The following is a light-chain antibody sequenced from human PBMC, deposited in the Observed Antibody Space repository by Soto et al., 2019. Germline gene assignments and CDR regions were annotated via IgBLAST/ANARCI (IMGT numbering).Light chain of an antibody. CDR1: QTISSW. J-gene: IGKJ4*01. CDR2: KAS. V-gene: IGKV1-27*01. Sequence: DIQMTQSPSTLSGSVGDRVTITCRASQTISSWLAWYQQKPGKAPKLLIYKASTLQSGVPSRFSGSGSGTDFTLTISSLQPEDVATYYCQKYDSVLLVFGGGTKVEVK. CDR3: QKYDSVLLV.